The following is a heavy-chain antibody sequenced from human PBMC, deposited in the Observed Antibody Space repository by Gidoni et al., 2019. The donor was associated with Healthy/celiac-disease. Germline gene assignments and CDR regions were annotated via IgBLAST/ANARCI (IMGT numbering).Heavy chain of an antibody. CDR1: GYSFTSYW. V-gene: IGHV5-51*01. D-gene: IGHD3-10*01. CDR2: IYPGDSDT. Sequence: EVQLVQSGAVVKKPGESLKISCKGSGYSFTSYWIGWVRQMPGKGLEWLGIIYPGDSDTRYSPSFQGKVTISADKSISTAYLQWSSLKASDTAMYYCARRGETIWSAFDIWGQGTMVTVSS. CDR3: ARRGETIWSAFDI. J-gene: IGHJ3*02.